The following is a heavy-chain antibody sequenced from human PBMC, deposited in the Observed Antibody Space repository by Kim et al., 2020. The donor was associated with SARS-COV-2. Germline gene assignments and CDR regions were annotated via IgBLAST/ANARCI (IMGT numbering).Heavy chain of an antibody. D-gene: IGHD3-3*01. J-gene: IGHJ5*02. V-gene: IGHV4-39*01. Sequence: SETLSLTCTVSGGSISSSSYYWGWIRQPPGKGLEWIGSIYYSGSTYYNPSLKSRVTISVDTSKNQFSLKLSSVTAADTAVYYCARQRSGIFGVVNWFDPWGQGTLVTVSS. CDR2: IYYSGST. CDR3: ARQRSGIFGVVNWFDP. CDR1: GGSISSSSYY.